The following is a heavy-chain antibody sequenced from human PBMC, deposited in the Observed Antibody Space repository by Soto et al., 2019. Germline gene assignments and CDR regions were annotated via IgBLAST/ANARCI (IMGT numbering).Heavy chain of an antibody. J-gene: IGHJ6*02. CDR3: ARITRSSSYYYGMDV. CDR1: WFSLITSGMC. V-gene: IGHV2-70*01. CDR2: IDWDDDK. Sequence: XGPTLLHPTQTLTITCTFAWFSLITSGMCVSWIRQPPGKALEWLALIDWDDDKYYSTSLKTRLTISKDTSKNQVVLTMTNMDPVDTATYYCARITRSSSYYYGMDVWGQGTTVTVSS. D-gene: IGHD6-13*01.